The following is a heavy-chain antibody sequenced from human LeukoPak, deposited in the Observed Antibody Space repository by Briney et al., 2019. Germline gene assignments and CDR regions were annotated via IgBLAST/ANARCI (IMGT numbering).Heavy chain of an antibody. D-gene: IGHD3-10*01. CDR3: ARKENVYYYFDY. CDR1: GGSVSSGSYY. V-gene: IGHV4-61*01. Sequence: SETLSLTCTVSGGSVSSGSYYWSWIRQPPGKGLEWIGYIYHSGTTYYNPSLQSRVTMSVDTSKNQFSLKLSSVTAVDTAVYYCARKENVYYYFDYWGQGTLVTVSS. CDR2: IYHSGTT. J-gene: IGHJ4*02.